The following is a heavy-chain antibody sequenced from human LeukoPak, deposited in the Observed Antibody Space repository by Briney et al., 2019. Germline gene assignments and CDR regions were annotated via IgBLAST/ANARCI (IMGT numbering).Heavy chain of an antibody. J-gene: IGHJ5*02. CDR2: IIPIFGTP. V-gene: IGHV1-69*13. D-gene: IGHD3-3*01. CDR3: ARDVGDFWSGYYTSWFDP. Sequence: SVKVSCKASGGTFSTYAISWVRQAPGQGLEWMGGIIPIFGTPNYAQKFQGRVTITAAESTNTAYMELSNLRSEDTAVYYCARDVGDFWSGYYTSWFDPWGQGTLVTVSS. CDR1: GGTFSTYA.